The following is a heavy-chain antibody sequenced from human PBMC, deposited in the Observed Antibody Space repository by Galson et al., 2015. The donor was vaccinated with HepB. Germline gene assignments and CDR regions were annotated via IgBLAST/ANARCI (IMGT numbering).Heavy chain of an antibody. CDR2: IDPTDSYT. CDR3: VINLVEMPTIRFDY. J-gene: IGHJ4*02. Sequence: QSGAEVKKPGESLRISCKGSGYRFTTYWINWVRQMPGQGLELMGRIDPTDSYTYYSPSFQGHITISLDKSISTAYLQWSSLKASDTAIYYCVINLVEMPTIRFDYWGQGTLVTVSS. CDR1: GYRFTTYW. V-gene: IGHV5-10-1*01. D-gene: IGHD5-24*01.